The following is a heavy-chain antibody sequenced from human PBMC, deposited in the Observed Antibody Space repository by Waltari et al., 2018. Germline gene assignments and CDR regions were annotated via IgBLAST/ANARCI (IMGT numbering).Heavy chain of an antibody. CDR1: GASIRCVDW. CDR2: NHHSGRT. J-gene: IGHJ5*02. D-gene: IGHD3-16*01. CDR3: ARANGGLIGS. Sequence: QVHLLESGPGLVSPSETLSLTCHVSGASIRCVDWWIWVRQSPGKRREWIGENHHSGRTNSNPSLKNRLPLSVDESRNQFFLKITSVTAAETAFYFCARANGGLIGSWGQGIVVTVSS. V-gene: IGHV4-4*02.